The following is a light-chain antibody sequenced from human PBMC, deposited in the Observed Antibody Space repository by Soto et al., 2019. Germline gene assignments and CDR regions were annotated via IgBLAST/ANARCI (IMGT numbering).Light chain of an antibody. V-gene: IGKV3-20*01. CDR2: GAS. J-gene: IGKJ1*01. CDR1: QSVTSDY. Sequence: EIVLTQSPGTLSLSPGDRATLSCRASQSVTSDYLAWYQQKPGQAPRLLIYGASIRATGIPDRFSGSGSGTDFTLTISGLEPEDFATYYCQQYNSYWKFGQGTKVDIK. CDR3: QQYNSYWK.